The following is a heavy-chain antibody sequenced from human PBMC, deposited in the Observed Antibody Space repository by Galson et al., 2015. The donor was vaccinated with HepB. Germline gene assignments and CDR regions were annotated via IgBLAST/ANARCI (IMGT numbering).Heavy chain of an antibody. Sequence: SLRLSCAAPGFTFSSYSMYWVRQAPGKGLEWVSSISRRSSYIYYADSVKGRFTISRDNAKNSLFLQMNSLRAEDTAVYYCVQSPPILWWQFDYWGQGTLVTVSS. D-gene: IGHD2-21*01. CDR2: ISRRSSYI. J-gene: IGHJ4*02. CDR3: VQSPPILWWQFDY. V-gene: IGHV3-21*01. CDR1: GFTFSSYS.